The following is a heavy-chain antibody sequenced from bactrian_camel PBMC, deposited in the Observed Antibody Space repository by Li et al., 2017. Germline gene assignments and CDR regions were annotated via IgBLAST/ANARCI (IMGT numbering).Heavy chain of an antibody. V-gene: IGHV3S55*01. J-gene: IGHJ4*01. Sequence: HVQLVESGGGSVEAGGSLTLSCVTSGGDPSTTDCMGWFRTGREAVAHINSDGTAEYKNSVKGRFTISKDNAKNTLYLQMNNLKPEDSATYYCAADVCPSRAGLGLRDAGWYWYWGQGTQVTVSS. D-gene: IGHD1*01. CDR2: INSDGTA. CDR3: AADVCPSRAGLGLRDAGWYWY. CDR1: GGDPSTTDC.